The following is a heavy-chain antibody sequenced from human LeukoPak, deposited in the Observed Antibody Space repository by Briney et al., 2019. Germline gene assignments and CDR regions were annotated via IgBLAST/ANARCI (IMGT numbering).Heavy chain of an antibody. CDR1: GFTLISYW. CDR3: ARNLQYKFDY. J-gene: IGHJ4*02. V-gene: IGHV3-74*01. CDR2: ISSDAITA. D-gene: IGHD1-14*01. Sequence: PGVSLRLSCAASGFTLISYWMHWVRQAPGKGRVGVSHISSDAITANYADSVKGRFTISRDNAKNTLYLQMNSLRAEDTAVYYCARNLQYKFDYWGQGTLVTVSS.